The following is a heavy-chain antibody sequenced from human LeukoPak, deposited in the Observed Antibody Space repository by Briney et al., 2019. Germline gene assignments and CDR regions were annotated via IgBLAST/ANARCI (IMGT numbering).Heavy chain of an antibody. V-gene: IGHV1-69*01. CDR3: ARDETYYDFWSGYPHRYYYYGMDV. J-gene: IGHJ6*02. Sequence: GSSVKVSCKASGGTFSSYAISWVRQAPGQGLEWMGGIIPIFGTANYAQKFQGRVTITADESTSTAYMELSSLRSEDTAVYYYARDETYYDFWSGYPHRYYYYGMDVWGQGTTVTVSS. CDR2: IIPIFGTA. CDR1: GGTFSSYA. D-gene: IGHD3-3*01.